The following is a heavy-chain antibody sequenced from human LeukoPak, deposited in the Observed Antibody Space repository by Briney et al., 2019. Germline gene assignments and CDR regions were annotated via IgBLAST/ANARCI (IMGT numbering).Heavy chain of an antibody. CDR3: ARGHGVLWFGDESHYFDY. J-gene: IGHJ4*02. D-gene: IGHD3-10*01. CDR2: IYYSGST. CDR1: GGSISSYY. Sequence: SETLSLTCTVSGGSISSYYWSWIRQPPGKGLEWIGYIYYSGSTNYNPSLKSRVTMSVDTSKNQFSLKLSSVTAADTAVYYCARGHGVLWFGDESHYFDYWGQGTLVTVSS. V-gene: IGHV4-59*12.